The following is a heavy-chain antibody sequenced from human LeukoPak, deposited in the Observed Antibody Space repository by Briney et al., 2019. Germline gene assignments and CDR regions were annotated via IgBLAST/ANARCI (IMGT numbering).Heavy chain of an antibody. Sequence: SETLSLTCTVSGASITGYYWSWIRQPPGKGLEWIGNIYYSGNTNYNPSLKSRVTMSVDTSKNQFSLKLSSVTAADTAVYYCAREGYSSSWYSSYFDYWGQGTLVTVSS. CDR3: AREGYSSSWYSSYFDY. D-gene: IGHD6-13*01. J-gene: IGHJ4*02. V-gene: IGHV4-59*12. CDR2: IYYSGNT. CDR1: GASITGYY.